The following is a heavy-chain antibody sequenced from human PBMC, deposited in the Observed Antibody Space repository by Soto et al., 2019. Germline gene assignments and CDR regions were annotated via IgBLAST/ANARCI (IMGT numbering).Heavy chain of an antibody. V-gene: IGHV4-34*01. CDR1: GGSFSGYY. J-gene: IGHJ5*02. Sequence: LSLTCAVYGGSFSGYYWSWIRQPPGKGLEWIGEINHSGSTNYNPSLKSRVTISVDTSKNQFSLKLSSVTAADTAVYYCARVGYYGSGSYYVRYNWFDPWGQGTLVTVSS. CDR3: ARVGYYGSGSYYVRYNWFDP. D-gene: IGHD3-10*01. CDR2: INHSGST.